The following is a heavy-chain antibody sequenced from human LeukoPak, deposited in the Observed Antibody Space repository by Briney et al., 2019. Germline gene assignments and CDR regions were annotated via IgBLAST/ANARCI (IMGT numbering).Heavy chain of an antibody. D-gene: IGHD3-22*01. J-gene: IGHJ4*02. CDR2: VSGTGETT. CDR3: AKGHPNYYDNSGYDY. Sequence: TGESLRLSCAASGFPLGSYAMSWVRQAPGKGLEWVSTVSGTGETTYYADSVKGRFNISRDNSKNTLYLQMNSLRPDDTAICYCAKGHPNYYDNSGYDYWGQGTLVTVSS. V-gene: IGHV3-23*01. CDR1: GFPLGSYA.